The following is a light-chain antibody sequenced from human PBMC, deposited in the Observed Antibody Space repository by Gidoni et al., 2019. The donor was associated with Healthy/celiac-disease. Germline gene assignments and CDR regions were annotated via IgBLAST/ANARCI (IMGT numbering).Light chain of an antibody. V-gene: IGLV3-1*01. CDR1: RLGDKY. Sequence: SYDLTQPPSVSVSPGQTASITCSGHRLGDKYTYWYQHKSGQSPVLVMYQDTTRPSGIPERFSGSNSGNTATLTISGTQTLDEADYYCQAWDSNAEFFGTGTKVIVL. CDR3: QAWDSNAEF. J-gene: IGLJ1*01. CDR2: QDT.